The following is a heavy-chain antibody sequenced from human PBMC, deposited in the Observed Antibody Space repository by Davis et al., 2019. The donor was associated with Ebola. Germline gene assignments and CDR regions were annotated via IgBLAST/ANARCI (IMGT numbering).Heavy chain of an antibody. CDR2: IYISGST. CDR3: ARGSNRMVTHIVY. CDR1: GGSISIYY. Sequence: MPGGSLRLSCTVSGGSISIYYWTWIRQPAGKGLEWIGRIYISGSTNYNPSLKSRVTMSVDTSKNQFSLKLSSVTAADTAVYYCARGSNRMVTHIVYWGQGTLVTVSS. D-gene: IGHD5-18*01. J-gene: IGHJ4*02. V-gene: IGHV4-4*07.